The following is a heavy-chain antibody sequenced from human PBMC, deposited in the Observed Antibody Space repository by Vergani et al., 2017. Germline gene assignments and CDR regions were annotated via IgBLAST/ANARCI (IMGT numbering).Heavy chain of an antibody. Sequence: EVQLVESGGVVVQPGGSLRLSCAASGFTFDDYTMHWVRQAPGKGLEWVSLISWDGGSTYYADSVKCRFTISRDNSKNSLYLQMNSLRTEDTALYYCARGWYQLPNFDYWGQGTLVTVSS. CDR2: ISWDGGST. D-gene: IGHD2-2*01. V-gene: IGHV3-43*01. CDR1: GFTFDDYT. J-gene: IGHJ4*02. CDR3: ARGWYQLPNFDY.